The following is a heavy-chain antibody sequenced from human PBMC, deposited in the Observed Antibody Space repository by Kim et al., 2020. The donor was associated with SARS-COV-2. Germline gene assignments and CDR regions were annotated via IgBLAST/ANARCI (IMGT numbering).Heavy chain of an antibody. V-gene: IGHV1-2*02. D-gene: IGHD1-1*01. Sequence: TSYAQKFKGRVTMTRDTSISTAYMELSRLRSDDTAVYYCARVTGKGYFDYWGQGTLVTVSS. CDR3: ARVTGKGYFDY. J-gene: IGHJ4*02. CDR2: T.